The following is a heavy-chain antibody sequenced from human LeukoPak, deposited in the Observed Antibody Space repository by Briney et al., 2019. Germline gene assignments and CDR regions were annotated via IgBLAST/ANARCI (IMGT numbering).Heavy chain of an antibody. CDR1: GFTFSSYF. J-gene: IGHJ6*02. CDR2: ISSSSSYI. D-gene: IGHD4-17*01. CDR3: ARRYGDDGMDV. Sequence: GGSLRLSCAASGFTFSSYFMSWVRQAPGKGLEWVSSISSSSSYIYYADSVKGRFTISRDNAKNSLYLQMNSLRAEDTAVYYCARRYGDDGMDVWGQGTTVTVAS. V-gene: IGHV3-21*01.